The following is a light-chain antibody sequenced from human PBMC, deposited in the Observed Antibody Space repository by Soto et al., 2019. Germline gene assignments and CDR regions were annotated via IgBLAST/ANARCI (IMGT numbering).Light chain of an antibody. CDR3: QQYYSYPRA. Sequence: AIRMTQSPSSLSASTGDRVTISCRASQGLSSYLAWNQKKPGKAHNLLIYAASNLQSGVPSRFSRSRSGTDFTLTISSLQSEDFATYYWQQYYSYPRALGQGTKLEIK. J-gene: IGKJ1*01. V-gene: IGKV1-8*01. CDR1: QGLSSY. CDR2: AAS.